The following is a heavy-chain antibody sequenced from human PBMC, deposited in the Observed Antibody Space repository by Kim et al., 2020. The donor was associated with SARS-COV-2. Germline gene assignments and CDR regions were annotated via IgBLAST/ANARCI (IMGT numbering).Heavy chain of an antibody. CDR2: INDRGSS. Sequence: SETLSLTCAVYGGSFSGYYWTWIRQPPGKGLEWLGQINDRGSSRYNPSLKSRVTISVDTSKNQFSLKLRSVTAADTAVYYCARVGSLWFGELSVPSSIDSWGRGILVTVSS. J-gene: IGHJ5*01. V-gene: IGHV4-34*01. CDR3: ARVGSLWFGELSVPSSIDS. CDR1: GGSFSGYY. D-gene: IGHD3-10*01.